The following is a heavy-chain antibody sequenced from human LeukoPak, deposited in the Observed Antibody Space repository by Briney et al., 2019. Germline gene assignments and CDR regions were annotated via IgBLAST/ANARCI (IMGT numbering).Heavy chain of an antibody. V-gene: IGHV4-34*01. CDR2: INHSGST. J-gene: IGHJ4*02. CDR3: ARRLRGYSYGYPRGIFDY. D-gene: IGHD5-18*01. CDR1: GGSFSGYY. Sequence: SETLSLTCAVYGGSFSGYYWSWIRQPPGKGLEWIGEINHSGSTNYNPSLKSRVTISVDTSKNQFSLKLSSVTAADTAVYYCARRLRGYSYGYPRGIFDYWGQGTLVTVSS.